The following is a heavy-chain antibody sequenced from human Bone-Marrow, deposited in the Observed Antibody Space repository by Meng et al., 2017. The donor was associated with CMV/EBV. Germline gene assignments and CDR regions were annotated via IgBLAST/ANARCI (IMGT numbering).Heavy chain of an antibody. J-gene: IGHJ5*02. D-gene: IGHD2/OR15-2a*01. CDR2: IKQDGSEK. Sequence: GESLKISCAASGFTFSSYWMSWVRQAPGKGLEWVANIKQDGSEKYYVDSVKGRFTISRDNAKNPLYLQMNSLRAEDTAVYYCARLIIIDWFDPWGQGTLVTVSS. CDR3: ARLIIIDWFDP. CDR1: GFTFSSYW. V-gene: IGHV3-7*01.